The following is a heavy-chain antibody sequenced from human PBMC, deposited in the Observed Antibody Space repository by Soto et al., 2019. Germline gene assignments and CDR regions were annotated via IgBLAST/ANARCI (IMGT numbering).Heavy chain of an antibody. CDR3: ARGDSSGYYYVYGMDV. V-gene: IGHV3-33*01. CDR1: GFTFSSYG. Sequence: QVQLVESGGGGAQPGRSLRLSWAASGFTFSSYGMHWVRQAPGKGLEWVAVIWYDGSNKYYADSVKGRLTISRDNSKNTLYLQMNSLRAEDTAVYYCARGDSSGYYYVYGMDVWGQGTTVTVSS. D-gene: IGHD3-22*01. CDR2: IWYDGSNK. J-gene: IGHJ6*02.